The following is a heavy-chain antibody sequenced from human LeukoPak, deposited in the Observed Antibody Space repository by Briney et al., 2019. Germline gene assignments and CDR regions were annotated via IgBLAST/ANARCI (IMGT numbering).Heavy chain of an antibody. CDR3: ARFASLRFLEWLFVDY. V-gene: IGHV3-7*01. Sequence: GGSLRLSCAASGFTFSSYWMSWVRQAPGKGLEWVAKIKQDGSEKYYVDSVKGRFTISRDNAKNSLYLQMNSLRAEDTAVYYCARFASLRFLEWLFVDYWGQGTLVTVSS. CDR1: GFTFSSYW. D-gene: IGHD3-3*01. CDR2: IKQDGSEK. J-gene: IGHJ4*02.